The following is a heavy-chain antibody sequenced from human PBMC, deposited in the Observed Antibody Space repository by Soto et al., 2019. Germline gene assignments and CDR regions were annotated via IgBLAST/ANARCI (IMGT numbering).Heavy chain of an antibody. Sequence: SETLSLTCTGSGGSISSSSYYWGWIRQPPGKGLEWIGSIYYSGSTNYNPSLKSRVTISVDTSKNQFSLKLSSVTAADTAVYYCARVVAAAGNLGFDPWGQGTLVTVSS. D-gene: IGHD6-13*01. V-gene: IGHV4-39*07. CDR2: IYYSGST. J-gene: IGHJ5*02. CDR3: ARVVAAAGNLGFDP. CDR1: GGSISSSSYY.